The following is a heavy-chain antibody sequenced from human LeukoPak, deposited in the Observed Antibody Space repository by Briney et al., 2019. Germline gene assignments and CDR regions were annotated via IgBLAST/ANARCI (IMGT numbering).Heavy chain of an antibody. CDR1: GGTFSSYA. V-gene: IGHV1-8*02. CDR3: ARGPVYCSSTSCYTGFDY. D-gene: IGHD2-2*02. CDR2: MNPNSGNT. J-gene: IGHJ4*02. Sequence: ASVKVSCKASGGTFSSYAISWVRQVPGQGLEWMGWMNPNSGNTGYAQKFQGRVTMTRNTSISTAYMELSSLRSEDTAVYYCARGPVYCSSTSCYTGFDYWGQGTLVTVSS.